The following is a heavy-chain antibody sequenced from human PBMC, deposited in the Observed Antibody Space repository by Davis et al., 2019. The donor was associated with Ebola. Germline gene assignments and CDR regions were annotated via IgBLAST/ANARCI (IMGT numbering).Heavy chain of an antibody. CDR2: ISSSSSYI. CDR1: GFTFSSYS. Sequence: GESLKISCAASGFTFSSYSMNWVRQAPGKGLEWVSSISSSSSYIYYADSVKGRLTISRDNSKNTLYLQMNSLRAEDTAVYYCAKDRGELLDYGGQGTLVTVSS. D-gene: IGHD1-26*01. J-gene: IGHJ4*02. CDR3: AKDRGELLDY. V-gene: IGHV3-21*01.